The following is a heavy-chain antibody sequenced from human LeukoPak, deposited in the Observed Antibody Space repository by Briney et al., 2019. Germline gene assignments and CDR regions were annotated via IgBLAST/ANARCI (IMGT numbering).Heavy chain of an antibody. D-gene: IGHD3-10*01. Sequence: GGSLRLSCAASGFTFSSYAMHWVREAPGEGLEWVAVISYDGSNKYYADSVKGRFTISRDNSKNTLYLQMNSLRAEDTAVYYCAREFISSLFHYYYMDVWGKGTTVTVSS. J-gene: IGHJ6*03. CDR3: AREFISSLFHYYYMDV. CDR1: GFTFSSYA. V-gene: IGHV3-30-3*01. CDR2: ISYDGSNK.